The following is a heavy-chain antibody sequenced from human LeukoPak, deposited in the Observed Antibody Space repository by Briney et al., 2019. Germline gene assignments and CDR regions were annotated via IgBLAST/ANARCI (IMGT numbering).Heavy chain of an antibody. CDR3: GRDSLGGDY. CDR2: IWNDGSKK. Sequence: PGRSLRLSCAASGFSFSTFGMHWARRAPGKGLEWVAVIWNDGSKKFYAESVKGRFTISRDNSQNTLYLQMNRLRAEDTAVYYCGRDSLGGDYWGQGTLSPSPQ. D-gene: IGHD3-16*01. J-gene: IGHJ4*02. CDR1: GFSFSTFG. V-gene: IGHV3-33*08.